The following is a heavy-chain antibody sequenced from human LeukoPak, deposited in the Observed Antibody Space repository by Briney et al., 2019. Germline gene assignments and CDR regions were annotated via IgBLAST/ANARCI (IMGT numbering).Heavy chain of an antibody. D-gene: IGHD1-26*01. CDR2: VYNSGST. Sequence: PSETLSLTCTVSGGSVSSYYWSWVRQPPGEGLEWIAYVYNSGSTNYNPSLKSRVTISVDRSKNQFSLKMNSVIAADTAVYYCVRDWEGFNFDIWGQGTMVTVSS. CDR3: VRDWEGFNFDI. V-gene: IGHV4-59*02. CDR1: GGSVSSYY. J-gene: IGHJ3*02.